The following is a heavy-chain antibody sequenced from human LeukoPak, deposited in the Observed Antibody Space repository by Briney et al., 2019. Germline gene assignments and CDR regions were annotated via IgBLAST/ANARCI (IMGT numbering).Heavy chain of an antibody. CDR3: ARDGIVGATNGFDY. CDR2: ISSSSSYI. J-gene: IGHJ4*02. Sequence: GGSLRLSCAVSGFTFSSYSMNWVRQAPGKGLEWVSSISSSSSYIYYADSVKGRFTISRDNAKNSLYLQMNSLRAEDTAVYYCARDGIVGATNGFDYWGQGTLVTVSS. CDR1: GFTFSSYS. D-gene: IGHD1-26*01. V-gene: IGHV3-21*01.